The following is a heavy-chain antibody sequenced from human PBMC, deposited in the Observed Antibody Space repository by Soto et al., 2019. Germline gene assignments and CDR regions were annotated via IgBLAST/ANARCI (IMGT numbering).Heavy chain of an antibody. D-gene: IGHD2-21*02. V-gene: IGHV4-39*01. CDR3: ARSRLDAFDI. CDR2: IYYSGST. J-gene: IGHJ3*02. CDR1: GGSISSSSYY. Sequence: SETLSLTCTVSGGSISSSSYYWGWIRQPPGKGLEWIGSIYYSGSTYYNPSLKSRVTISVDTSESQFSLKLSSVTAADTAVYYCARSRLDAFDIWGQGTMVTVSS.